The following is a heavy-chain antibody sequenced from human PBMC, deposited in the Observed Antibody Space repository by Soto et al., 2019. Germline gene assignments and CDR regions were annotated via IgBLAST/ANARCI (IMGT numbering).Heavy chain of an antibody. CDR3: ARDSIAAAGTDY. J-gene: IGHJ4*02. Sequence: ASVKVSCKSCGGTLGSYTIAWVRQAPGQGLEWMGEIIPLFGTANYVEKFQGRLTITADASTSTAYMELSSLRSEDTAMYYCARDSIAAAGTDYWGQGTLVTSPQ. CDR1: GGTLGSYT. V-gene: IGHV1-69*13. CDR2: IIPLFGTA. D-gene: IGHD6-13*01.